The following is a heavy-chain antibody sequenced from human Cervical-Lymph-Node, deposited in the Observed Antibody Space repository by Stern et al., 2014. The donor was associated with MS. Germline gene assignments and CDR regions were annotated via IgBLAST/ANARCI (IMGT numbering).Heavy chain of an antibody. CDR2: ISDYKGNT. CDR1: GFTFSSYG. V-gene: IGHV1-18*01. CDR3: ALRGSYYYYGMDV. Sequence: VHLVESGAEVKKPGASVKVSCKASGFTFSSYGITWVRQAPGQGLEWMGWISDYKGNTNYAQKLQGRVTMTTDTSTSTSYMELRSLRSDDTAVYYCALRGSYYYYGMDVWGQGTTVTVSS. J-gene: IGHJ6*02.